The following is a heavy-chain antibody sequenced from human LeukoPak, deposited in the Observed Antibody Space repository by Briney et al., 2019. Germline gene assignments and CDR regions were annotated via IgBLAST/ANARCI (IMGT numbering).Heavy chain of an antibody. J-gene: IGHJ4*02. D-gene: IGHD1-26*01. V-gene: IGHV1-24*01. CDR3: ATGMGATTQAYYFDY. Sequence: ASVKVSCKVSGYTVADLSMHWVRQAPGKGLEWMGSFDPGDGETIYAQKFQGRVTMTEDTSTDTAYMVLSSLRPEDTAVYYCATGMGATTQAYYFDYWGQGTLVTVSS. CDR2: FDPGDGET. CDR1: GYTVADLS.